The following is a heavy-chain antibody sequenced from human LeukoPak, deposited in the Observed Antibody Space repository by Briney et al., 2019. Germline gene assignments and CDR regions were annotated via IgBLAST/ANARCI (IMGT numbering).Heavy chain of an antibody. CDR1: GFTFSDYW. CDR2: IKQDGSEK. D-gene: IGHD3-10*01. CDR3: ARDSPFGFY. Sequence: GGSLRLSCAASGFTFSDYWMTWVRQAPGKGLEWVANIKQDGSEKNYVDSVKGRFIISRDNAKNSLYLQMNSLRAEDTAVYYCARDSPFGFYWGQGTLVTVSS. J-gene: IGHJ4*02. V-gene: IGHV3-7*01.